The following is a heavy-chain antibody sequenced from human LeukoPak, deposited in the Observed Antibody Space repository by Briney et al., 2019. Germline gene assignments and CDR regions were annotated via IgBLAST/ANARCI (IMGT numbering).Heavy chain of an antibody. V-gene: IGHV4-59*01. CDR1: GGSISSYY. CDR2: IYYSGST. J-gene: IGHJ4*02. D-gene: IGHD2/OR15-2a*01. Sequence: SETLSLTCTVSGGSISSYYWSWIRQPPGKGLEWIGYIYYSGSTNYNPSLKSRVTISVDTSENQFSLKLSSVTAADTAVYYCARIYGVITYYFDYWGQGTLVTVSS. CDR3: ARIYGVITYYFDY.